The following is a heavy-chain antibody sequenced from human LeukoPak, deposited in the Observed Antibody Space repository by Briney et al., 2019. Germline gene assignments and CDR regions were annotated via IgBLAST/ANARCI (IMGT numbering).Heavy chain of an antibody. CDR2: IYSGGST. J-gene: IGHJ4*02. CDR1: GFTVSSNY. Sequence: GGSLRLSCAASGFTVSSNYMSWVRQAPGKGLEWVSVIYSGGSTYYADSVKGRFTISRDNSKNTLYLQMNSLRAEDTAVYYCARASGAYDYVWGSYRYFDYWGQGTLVTVSS. D-gene: IGHD3-16*02. CDR3: ARASGAYDYVWGSYRYFDY. V-gene: IGHV3-66*01.